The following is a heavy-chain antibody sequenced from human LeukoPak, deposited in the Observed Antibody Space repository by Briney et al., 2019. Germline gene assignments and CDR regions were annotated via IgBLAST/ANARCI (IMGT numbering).Heavy chain of an antibody. CDR3: ARIHQHDAFDI. CDR2: IYYSENT. V-gene: IGHV4-39*01. D-gene: IGHD2-2*01. CDR1: GGSISSSSYY. Sequence: SETLSLTCTVSGGSISSSSYYWGWIRQPPGKGLEWIVSIYYSENTHYNPSLKSRVTISVDTSKNQFSLKLSSVTAADTAVYYCARIHQHDAFDIWGQGTMVTVSS. J-gene: IGHJ3*02.